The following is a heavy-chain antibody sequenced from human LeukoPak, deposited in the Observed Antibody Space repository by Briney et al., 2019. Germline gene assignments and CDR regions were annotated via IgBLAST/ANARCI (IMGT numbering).Heavy chain of an antibody. CDR2: MYYRGST. J-gene: IGHJ6*02. Sequence: SETLSLTCTISGGSINSSSYYWGWVRQPPGKGLEWIGSMYYRGSTYYNPSLKSRVTISVDTSKNQFSLKLSSVTAADTAVYYCARDAGHQLSRRNYYAMDVWGQGTTVTVSS. CDR1: GGSINSSSYY. D-gene: IGHD1-1*01. CDR3: ARDAGHQLSRRNYYAMDV. V-gene: IGHV4-39*07.